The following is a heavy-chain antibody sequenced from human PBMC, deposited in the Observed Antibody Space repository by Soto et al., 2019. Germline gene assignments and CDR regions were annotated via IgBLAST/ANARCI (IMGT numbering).Heavy chain of an antibody. J-gene: IGHJ4*02. CDR2: IDPIDSYT. V-gene: IGHV5-10-1*01. Sequence: EVQLVQSGAEAKKPGESLRISCKGSGYTFTSYWITWVRQMPGKGLEWMGRIDPIDSYTNYSPSFQGHVTISADKSISTAYLHWSSLKASDTAMYYCARHPYDILTATDYWGQGTLVTVSS. D-gene: IGHD3-9*01. CDR3: ARHPYDILTATDY. CDR1: GYTFTSYW.